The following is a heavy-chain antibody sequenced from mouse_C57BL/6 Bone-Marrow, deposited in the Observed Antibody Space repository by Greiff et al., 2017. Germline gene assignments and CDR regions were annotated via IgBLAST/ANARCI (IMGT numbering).Heavy chain of an antibody. CDR1: GYTFTSYD. V-gene: IGHV1-85*01. CDR3: ARLEFDGSSWDWYFDV. J-gene: IGHJ1*03. CDR2: IYPRDGST. Sequence: VQLQQSGPELVKPGASVKLSCKASGYTFTSYDINWVKQRPGQGLEWIGWIYPRDGSTKYNEKFKGKATLTVDTSSSTAYMELHSLTSEDSAVYCCARLEFDGSSWDWYFDVWGTGTTVTVSS. D-gene: IGHD1-1*01.